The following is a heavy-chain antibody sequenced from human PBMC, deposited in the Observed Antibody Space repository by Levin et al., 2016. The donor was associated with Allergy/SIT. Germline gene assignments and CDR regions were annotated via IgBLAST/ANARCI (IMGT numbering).Heavy chain of an antibody. J-gene: IGHJ4*02. CDR2: ISYDGSNK. CDR1: GFTFSSYG. V-gene: IGHV3-30*18. Sequence: GESLKISCAASGFTFSSYGMHWVRQAPGKGLEWVAFISYDGSNKYYADSVKGRFTISRDNSRNTLYLQMNSLRAEDTAVYYCAKDNFQYSYGYWDYWGQGTLVTVSS. D-gene: IGHD5-18*01. CDR3: AKDNFQYSYGYWDY.